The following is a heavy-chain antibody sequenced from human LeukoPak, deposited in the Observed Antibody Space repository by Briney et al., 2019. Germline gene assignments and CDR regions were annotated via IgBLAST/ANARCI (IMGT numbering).Heavy chain of an antibody. Sequence: PSETLSLTXTVSGGSISSYYWSWIRQPPGKGLEWIGYIYYSGSTNYNPSLKSRVTISVDTSKNQFSLKLSSVTAADTAVYYCARFGSSTSSAPYWGQGTLVTVSS. D-gene: IGHD2-2*01. CDR3: ARFGSSTSSAPY. CDR2: IYYSGST. V-gene: IGHV4-59*01. J-gene: IGHJ4*02. CDR1: GGSISSYY.